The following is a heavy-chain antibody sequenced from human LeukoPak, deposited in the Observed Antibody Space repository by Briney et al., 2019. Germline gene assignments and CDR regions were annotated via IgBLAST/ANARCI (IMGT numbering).Heavy chain of an antibody. J-gene: IGHJ6*03. Sequence: GGSLRLSCTASGFTFSDYYMSWIRQAPGKGLEWVSYISSSGSTIFYADSVKGRFTISRDNAKNSLYLQMNSLRAEDTAVYYCARDAGYSSSWYYFYSMDVWGKGTTVTVSS. D-gene: IGHD6-13*01. CDR1: GFTFSDYY. V-gene: IGHV3-11*04. CDR3: ARDAGYSSSWYYFYSMDV. CDR2: ISSSGSTI.